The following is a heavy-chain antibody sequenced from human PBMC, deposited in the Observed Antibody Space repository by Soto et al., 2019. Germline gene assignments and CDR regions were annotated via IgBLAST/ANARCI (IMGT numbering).Heavy chain of an antibody. CDR3: ARSGYSGYERIYYFDY. V-gene: IGHV3-21*01. CDR1: GFTFSSYS. D-gene: IGHD5-12*01. Sequence: EVQLVESGGGLVKPGGSLRLSCAASGFTFSSYSMNWVRQAPGKGLEWVSSISSSSSYIYYADSVKGRFTISRDNAKNSLYLQMNSLRAEDTAVYYCARSGYSGYERIYYFDYWGQGTLVTVSS. J-gene: IGHJ4*02. CDR2: ISSSSSYI.